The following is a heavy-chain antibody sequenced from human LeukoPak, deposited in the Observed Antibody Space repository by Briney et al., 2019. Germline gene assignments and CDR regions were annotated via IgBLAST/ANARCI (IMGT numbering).Heavy chain of an antibody. CDR2: INPSGGST. V-gene: IGHV1-46*01. CDR3: ARGRSPSTAQYGMDV. Sequence: ASVEVSCKASGYTFTSYYMHWVRQAPGQGLEWMGIINPSGGSTSYAQKFQGRVTMTRDTSTSTVYMELSSLRSEDTAVYYCARGRSPSTAQYGMDVWGQGTTVTVSS. D-gene: IGHD6-13*01. J-gene: IGHJ6*02. CDR1: GYTFTSYY.